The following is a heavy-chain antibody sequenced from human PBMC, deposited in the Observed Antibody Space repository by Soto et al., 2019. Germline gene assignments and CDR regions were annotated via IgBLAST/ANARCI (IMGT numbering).Heavy chain of an antibody. D-gene: IGHD2-21*01. CDR2: ISWHGATF. Sequence: PGGSLRLSCAASGFTFGDYAMHWVRQTPGKGLEWVSGISWHGATFGYGDSVKGRFTISRDNAKNSLYLQMNSLRPEDSALYYCAKQMIDTCSTAACQGRLAFWGQRSLVTVSS. V-gene: IGHV3-9*01. CDR1: GFTFGDYA. J-gene: IGHJ1*01. CDR3: AKQMIDTCSTAACQGRLAF.